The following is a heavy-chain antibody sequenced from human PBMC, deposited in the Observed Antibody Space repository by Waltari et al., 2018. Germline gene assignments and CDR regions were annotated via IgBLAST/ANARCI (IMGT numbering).Heavy chain of an antibody. CDR3: AKSYGSWRSFDY. D-gene: IGHD3-10*01. CDR1: GFTFSTYA. CDR2: ISGSGGST. J-gene: IGHJ4*02. Sequence: EVQLLESGGGLVQPGGSLRLSCAASGFTFSTYAMSWVRQAPGKGLEWVSTISGSGGSTYYPDSVKVRFTISRDNSNNMLYLQMNSLRAEETAVYDYAKSYGSWRSFDYWGQVTLVTVSS. V-gene: IGHV3-23*01.